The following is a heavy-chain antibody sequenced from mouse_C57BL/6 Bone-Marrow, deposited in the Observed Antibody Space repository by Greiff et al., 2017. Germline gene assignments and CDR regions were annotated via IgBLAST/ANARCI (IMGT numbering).Heavy chain of an antibody. V-gene: IGHV10-1*01. J-gene: IGHJ4*01. D-gene: IGHD2-4*01. CDR3: VKGYYDYDDAMDY. Sequence: VKDRFTISRDDSESMLYLQMNNLKTEDTAMYYCVKGYYDYDDAMDYWGQGTSVTVSS.